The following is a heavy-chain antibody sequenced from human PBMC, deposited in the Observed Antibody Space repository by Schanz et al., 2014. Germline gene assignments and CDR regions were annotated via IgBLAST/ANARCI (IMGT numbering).Heavy chain of an antibody. CDR2: IIPILGIA. CDR3: ARAKRFGDMDV. Sequence: QVQLVQSGAEVKKPGASVKVSCKASGYTFVSYSMHWVRQAPGQGLEWMGRIIPILGIANYAQNFQGRVTITADRSTSTAYMELSSLRSEDTAVYYCARAKRFGDMDVWGQGTTVTVSS. CDR1: GYTFVSYS. D-gene: IGHD3-10*01. J-gene: IGHJ6*02. V-gene: IGHV1-69*04.